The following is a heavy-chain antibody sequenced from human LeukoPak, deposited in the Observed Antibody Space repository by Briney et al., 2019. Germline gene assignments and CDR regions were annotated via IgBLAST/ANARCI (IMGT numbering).Heavy chain of an antibody. J-gene: IGHJ4*02. V-gene: IGHV3-21*01. D-gene: IGHD4-23*01. CDR3: ARVYGGTGAAFDY. CDR2: ISRSGKYR. CDR1: GFTLSDYS. Sequence: PGGSLRLSCVASGFTLSDYSMTWVRQAPGKGLEWVSSISRSGKYRHDADSGKGRFTISRDNAKSSLYLDMTNLRAEDTAVYYCARVYGGTGAAFDYWGQGTLVTVSS.